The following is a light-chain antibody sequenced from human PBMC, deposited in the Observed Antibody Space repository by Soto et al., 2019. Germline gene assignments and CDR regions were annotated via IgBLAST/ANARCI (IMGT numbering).Light chain of an antibody. CDR1: QSISVW. Sequence: DIQMTQSPSTLSASVGDRVTITCRASQSISVWLAWYQQKPGKAPKLLIYKASTLESGVPSRFSGSGSGTEFTLTISSLQPDDFATYYCQQSNSYPLTIGGGTKVEIK. CDR2: KAS. J-gene: IGKJ4*01. V-gene: IGKV1-5*03. CDR3: QQSNSYPLT.